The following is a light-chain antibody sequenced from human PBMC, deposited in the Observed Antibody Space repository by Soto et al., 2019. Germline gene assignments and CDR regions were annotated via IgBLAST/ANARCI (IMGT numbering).Light chain of an antibody. CDR3: RSYGGCRIHLV. Sequence: QSALTQPASVSGSPGQSITISCTGTSSDVGSYNLVSWYQQHPGKAPKLMIYEGSKRPSGVSNRFSGSKSGNTASLTISGLQAEDEADYFCRSYGGCRIHLVFGRGTQVTVL. V-gene: IGLV2-23*01. CDR2: EGS. CDR1: SSDVGSYNL. J-gene: IGLJ2*01.